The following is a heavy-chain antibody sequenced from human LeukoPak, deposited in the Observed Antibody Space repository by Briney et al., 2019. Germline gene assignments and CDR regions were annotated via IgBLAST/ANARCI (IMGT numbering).Heavy chain of an antibody. CDR1: GGSISSSGYC. CDR3: ARYFWSGPYDY. CDR2: IYYSGSS. J-gene: IGHJ4*01. V-gene: IGHV4-39*07. Sequence: SETLSLTCTVSGGSISSSGYCWGWIRQPPGKGLEWIGSIYYSGSSYYNPSLKSRVTISVDTSKNQFSLKLSSVTAADTAVYYCARYFWSGPYDYWGHGTLVTVSS. D-gene: IGHD3-3*01.